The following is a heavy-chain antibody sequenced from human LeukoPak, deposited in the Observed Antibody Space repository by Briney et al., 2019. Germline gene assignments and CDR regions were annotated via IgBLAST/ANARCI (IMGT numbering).Heavy chain of an antibody. Sequence: VASVTVSCKASGGTFSSYAISWVRQAPGQGLEWMGGIIPIFGTANYAQKFQGRVTITTDESTSTAYMELSSLRSEDTAVYYCASWYVMGPHNQSDYYDSSGYLIFDYWGQGTLVTVSS. J-gene: IGHJ4*02. CDR2: IIPIFGTA. V-gene: IGHV1-69*05. CDR3: ASWYVMGPHNQSDYYDSSGYLIFDY. CDR1: GGTFSSYA. D-gene: IGHD3-22*01.